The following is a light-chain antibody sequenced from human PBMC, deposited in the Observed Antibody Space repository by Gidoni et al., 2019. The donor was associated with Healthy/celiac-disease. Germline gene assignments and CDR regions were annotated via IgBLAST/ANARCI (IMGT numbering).Light chain of an antibody. CDR3: CSYAGSWV. Sequence: QSALTQPRSVSGSPGQSVTLSCTGTSSDVGGYNYVSWYHQHPGKAPKLMLYDVSKRPSGVPDRFSGSKSGNAASRTISGLQSEDEADYYCCSYAGSWVFGGWTTLTVL. V-gene: IGLV2-11*01. CDR1: SSDVGGYNY. CDR2: DVS. J-gene: IGLJ3*02.